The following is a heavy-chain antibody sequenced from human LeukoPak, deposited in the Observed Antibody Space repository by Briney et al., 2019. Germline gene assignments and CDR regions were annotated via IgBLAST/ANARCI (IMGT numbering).Heavy chain of an antibody. CDR3: ARGRGGIARKYDSSTTRYFDL. V-gene: IGHV4-34*01. CDR1: GGSFSSYY. Sequence: SETLSLSCAVYGGSFSSYYWSWIRQPPGKGLEWIGQINHSGSTNYNPSLKSRVTISVDTSKNQFALKLSSVTAADTAVYYCARGRGGIARKYDSSTTRYFDLWGRGTLVTVSS. CDR2: INHSGST. J-gene: IGHJ2*01. D-gene: IGHD3-22*01.